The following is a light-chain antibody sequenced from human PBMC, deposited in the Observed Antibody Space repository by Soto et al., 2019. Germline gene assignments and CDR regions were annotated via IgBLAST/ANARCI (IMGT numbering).Light chain of an antibody. V-gene: IGLV2-23*01. J-gene: IGLJ1*01. CDR1: SSDVGGYNL. CDR3: CSYAGSSPYV. CDR2: EGS. Sequence: QSVLTQPASVSGSPGQSIAISCTGTSSDVGGYNLVSWYQQHPGKAPKLMIYEGSKRPSGVSNRFSGSKSGNTASLTISGLQAEDGADYYCCSYAGSSPYVFGTGTKVTVL.